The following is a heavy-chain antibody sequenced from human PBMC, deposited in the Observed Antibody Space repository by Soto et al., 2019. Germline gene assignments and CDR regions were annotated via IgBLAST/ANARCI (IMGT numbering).Heavy chain of an antibody. D-gene: IGHD5-18*01. CDR2: ISAYNGNT. CDR1: GYTFSNFG. Sequence: ASVKVSCKASGYTFSNFGITWVRQAPGQGLEWMGWISAYNGNTDYAQKLQGRVTMTTDTYTSTAYMELRSLRSDDTAVYYCARDLGYSSGPHDYWGQGTLVTVSS. J-gene: IGHJ4*02. V-gene: IGHV1-18*01. CDR3: ARDLGYSSGPHDY.